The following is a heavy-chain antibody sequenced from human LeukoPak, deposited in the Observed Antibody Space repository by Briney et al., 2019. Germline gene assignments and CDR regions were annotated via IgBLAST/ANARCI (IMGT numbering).Heavy chain of an antibody. J-gene: IGHJ4*02. CDR2: IDYSGST. Sequence: PSETLSLTCTVSGGSISSYYWSWIRQPPGKGLEWFGYIDYSGSTSYNPSLKSRVTISVDTSKNQFSLKLSSVTAADTAVYYCARNRVGILQNSGYRYWGQGTLVTVSS. CDR1: GGSISSYY. D-gene: IGHD3-22*01. CDR3: ARNRVGILQNSGYRY. V-gene: IGHV4-59*01.